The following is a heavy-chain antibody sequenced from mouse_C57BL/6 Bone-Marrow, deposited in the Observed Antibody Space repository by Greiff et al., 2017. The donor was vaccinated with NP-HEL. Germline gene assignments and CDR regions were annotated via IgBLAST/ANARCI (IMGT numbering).Heavy chain of an antibody. V-gene: IGHV1-19*01. CDR2: INPYNGGT. CDR1: GYTFTDYY. CDR3: ASVYYYGRGPDY. J-gene: IGHJ2*01. Sequence: EVQLQQSGPVLVKPGASVKMSCKASGYTFTDYYMNWVKQSHGKSLEWIGVINPYNGGTSYNQKFKGKATLTVDKSSSTAYMELNSLTSEDSAVYYCASVYYYGRGPDYWGQGTTLTVSS. D-gene: IGHD1-1*01.